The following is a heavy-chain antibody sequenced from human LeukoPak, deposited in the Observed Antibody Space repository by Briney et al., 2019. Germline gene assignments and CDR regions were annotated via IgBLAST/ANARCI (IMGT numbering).Heavy chain of an antibody. CDR2: TRNKANSYTT. CDR1: GFTFSDHY. D-gene: IGHD3-22*01. Sequence: PGGSLRLSCAASGFTFSDHYMDWVRQAPGKGLEGGGRTRNKANSYTTEYAASVKGRFNISRDDSTNSLYLQMNSLKTEDTAVYYCARISLDSSGYYHAFDIWGQGTMVTVSS. V-gene: IGHV3-72*01. J-gene: IGHJ3*02. CDR3: ARISLDSSGYYHAFDI.